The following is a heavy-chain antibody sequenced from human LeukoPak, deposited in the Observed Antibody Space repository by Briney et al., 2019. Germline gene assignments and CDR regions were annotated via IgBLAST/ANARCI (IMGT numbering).Heavy chain of an antibody. CDR2: ISTAISTT. V-gene: IGHV3-48*01. CDR1: GFPFSNNP. D-gene: IGHD2-2*01. CDR3: ARDGGKGYEIDY. J-gene: IGHJ4*02. Sequence: QPGGSLRLSCAVSGFPFSNNPMNWVRQAPGKGLEWVSYISTAISTTYYAESVKGRFTISRDNAKNSLYLQMNSLRVEDTAVYYCARDGGKGYEIDYWGQGTLVTVSS.